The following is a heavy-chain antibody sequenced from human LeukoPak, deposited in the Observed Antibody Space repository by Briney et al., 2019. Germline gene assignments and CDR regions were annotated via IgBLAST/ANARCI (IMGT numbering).Heavy chain of an antibody. CDR3: AKDIVVVPAARLGY. D-gene: IGHD2-2*01. J-gene: IGHJ4*02. CDR2: ISGSGGST. Sequence: GGSLRLSCAASGFTFSSYAMSWVRQAPGKGLEWVSAISGSGGSTYYADSVKGRFTISRDNSKNTLYLQMNSLRAEDTAVYYCAKDIVVVPAARLGYWGQGTLVTVSS. CDR1: GFTFSSYA. V-gene: IGHV3-23*01.